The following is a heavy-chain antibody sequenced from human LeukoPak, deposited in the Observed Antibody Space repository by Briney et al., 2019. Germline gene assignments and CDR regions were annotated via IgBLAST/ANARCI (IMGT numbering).Heavy chain of an antibody. J-gene: IGHJ6*03. CDR3: ARGYDFWSGYYTENYYYYYMDV. D-gene: IGHD3-3*01. CDR2: IYYSGST. CDR1: GGSISSHC. Sequence: SETLSLTCTVSGGSISSHCWSWIRQPPGKGLEWIGYIYYSGSTNYNPSLKSRVTISVDTSKNQFSLKLSSVTAAGTAVYYCARGYDFWSGYYTENYYYYYMDVWGKGTTVTVSS. V-gene: IGHV4-59*11.